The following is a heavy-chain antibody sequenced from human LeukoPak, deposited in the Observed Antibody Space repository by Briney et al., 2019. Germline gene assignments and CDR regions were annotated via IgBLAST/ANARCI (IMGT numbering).Heavy chain of an antibody. Sequence: GGSLRLSCAASGFTFSSYWMSWVRQAPGKGLEWVANIKQDGSEKYYVDSVKGRFTISRDNAKNSLYLQMNSLRAEDTAVYYCAREDHDYGDYGDFDYWGQGTLVTVSS. D-gene: IGHD4-17*01. CDR3: AREDHDYGDYGDFDY. CDR2: IKQDGSEK. V-gene: IGHV3-7*01. CDR1: GFTFSSYW. J-gene: IGHJ4*02.